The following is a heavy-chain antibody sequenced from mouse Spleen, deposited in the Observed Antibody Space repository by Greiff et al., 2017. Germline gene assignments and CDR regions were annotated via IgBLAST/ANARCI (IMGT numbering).Heavy chain of an antibody. CDR1: GFTFSDYY. CDR2: INYDGSST. CDR3: ARDRGNYVGYFDV. J-gene: IGHJ1*01. D-gene: IGHD2-1*01. Sequence: EVKLVESEGGLVQPGSSMKLSCTASGFTFSDYYMAWVRQVPEKGLEWVANINYDGSSTYYLDSLKSRFIISRDNAKNILYLQMSSLKSEDTATYYCARDRGNYVGYFDVWGAGTTVTVSS. V-gene: IGHV5-16*01.